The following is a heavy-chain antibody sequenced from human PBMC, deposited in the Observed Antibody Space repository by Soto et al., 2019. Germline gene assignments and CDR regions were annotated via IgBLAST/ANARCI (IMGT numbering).Heavy chain of an antibody. Sequence: QVQLGQSGAEVKKPGASVKVSCKASGYTFTSYGISGVRQAPGQGLEWMGWISAYNGNTNYAQKLQGRVTITTDTSPSTAYIELRSLRSDATAVYYCARDDRGCESSGWCEHFQHCGQGTLVTVSS. V-gene: IGHV1-18*01. CDR3: ARDDRGCESSGWCEHFQH. CDR1: GYTFTSYG. J-gene: IGHJ1*01. D-gene: IGHD6-19*01. CDR2: ISAYNGNT.